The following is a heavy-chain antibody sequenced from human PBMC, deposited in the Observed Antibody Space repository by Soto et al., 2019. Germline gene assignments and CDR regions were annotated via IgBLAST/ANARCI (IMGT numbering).Heavy chain of an antibody. CDR2: ITGGGGTT. V-gene: IGHV3-23*01. D-gene: IGHD3-10*01. CDR1: GFTFSIYA. CDR3: ANIWFGELGYYYYGMDV. J-gene: IGHJ6*02. Sequence: PGGSLRLSCTASGFTFSIYAMIWVRQAPGKGLEWVSGITGGGGTTYYADSVKGRFTISRDNSKNTVYVQMNSLRAEDTAVYYCANIWFGELGYYYYGMDVWGQGTTVTVSS.